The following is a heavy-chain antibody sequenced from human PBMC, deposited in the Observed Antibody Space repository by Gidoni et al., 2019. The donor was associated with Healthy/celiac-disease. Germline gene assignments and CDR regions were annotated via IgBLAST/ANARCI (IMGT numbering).Heavy chain of an antibody. D-gene: IGHD3-3*01. CDR2: INHSGST. V-gene: IGHV4-34*01. CDR3: ALRSDRCRFDY. CDR1: GGSFSGYY. Sequence: QVQLQQWGAGLLKPSETLSLTCAVYGGSFSGYYWSWIRQPPGKGLEWIGEINHSGSTNYNPSLKSRVTISVDTSKNQFSLKLSSVTAADTAVYYCALRSDRCRFDYWGQGTLVTVSS. J-gene: IGHJ4*02.